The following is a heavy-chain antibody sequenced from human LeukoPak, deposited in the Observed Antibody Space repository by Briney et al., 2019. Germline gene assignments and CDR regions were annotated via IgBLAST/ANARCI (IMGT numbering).Heavy chain of an antibody. CDR2: ISYDGSKK. D-gene: IGHD3-3*01. CDR3: ARDGSYDFWSGYLPYYYYGMDV. V-gene: IGHV3-30*04. Sequence: GGSLRLSCAASGFTFSSYAMHWVRQAPGKGLEWVAVISYDGSKKYYADSVKGRFTISRDNSKNTLYLQMNSLRAEDTAVYYCARDGSYDFWSGYLPYYYYGMDVWGQGTTVTVSS. J-gene: IGHJ6*02. CDR1: GFTFSSYA.